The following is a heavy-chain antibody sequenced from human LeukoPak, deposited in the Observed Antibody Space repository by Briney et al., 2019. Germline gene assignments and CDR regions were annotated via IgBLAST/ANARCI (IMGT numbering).Heavy chain of an antibody. Sequence: GGSLRLSCAASGFTFNDYYMSWIRQATGKGLEWLSYINIGGNNTHYADSVKGRFTISRDNARKSLYLEMNNLRAEDTAVYYCATDGAGFDTWGQGVVVTVSS. CDR2: INIGGNNT. V-gene: IGHV3-11*01. CDR3: ATDGAGFDT. CDR1: GFTFNDYY. J-gene: IGHJ5*02.